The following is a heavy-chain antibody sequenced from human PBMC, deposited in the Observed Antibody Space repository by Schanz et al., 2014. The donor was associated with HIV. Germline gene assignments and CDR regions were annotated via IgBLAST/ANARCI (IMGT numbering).Heavy chain of an antibody. D-gene: IGHD3-3*02. J-gene: IGHJ6*02. CDR2: MNPNSGNT. CDR3: ARAAFSSEYYYGMDV. V-gene: IGHV1-8*01. CDR1: GYTFTTYD. Sequence: QVQLVQSGAEVKKPGASVRVSCEASGYTFTTYDINWVRQATGQGLEWMGWMNPNSGNTGYAQKFQGRVTLTRNTSISTAYMELSSLRSDDTAVYYCARAAFSSEYYYGMDVWGQGTTVTVSS.